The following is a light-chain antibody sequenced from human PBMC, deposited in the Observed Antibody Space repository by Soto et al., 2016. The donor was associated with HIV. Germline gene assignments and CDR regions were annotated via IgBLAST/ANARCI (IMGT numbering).Light chain of an antibody. Sequence: DIRMTQSPSTLSASLGDRVTITCRASQSINKWLAWYQQKPGKAPKLLLFGASILERGVPSRFSGSASGTVYTLIISSLQPEDFATYYCQQYHDTLWTFGPGTKVEIK. CDR2: GAS. CDR1: QSINKW. J-gene: IGKJ1*01. V-gene: IGKV1-NL1*01. CDR3: QQYHDTLWT.